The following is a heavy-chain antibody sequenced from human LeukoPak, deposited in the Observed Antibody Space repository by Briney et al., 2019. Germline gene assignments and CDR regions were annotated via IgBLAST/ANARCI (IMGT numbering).Heavy chain of an antibody. CDR3: AGFGHVGGPAFDP. J-gene: IGHJ5*02. CDR2: LYSNGGA. Sequence: PSETLSLTCIVSGVSITNHYWTWIRQSPGKGREWIGYLYSNGGADYNPSLKSRLTISLDTSKNQFSLRLTPVTAADTAIYYCAGFGHVGGPAFDPWGQGTLVTVSS. D-gene: IGHD1-26*01. CDR1: GVSITNHY. V-gene: IGHV4-59*08.